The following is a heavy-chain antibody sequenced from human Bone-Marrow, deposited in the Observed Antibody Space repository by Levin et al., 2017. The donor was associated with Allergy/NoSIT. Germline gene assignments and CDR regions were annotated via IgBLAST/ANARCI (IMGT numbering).Heavy chain of an antibody. Sequence: PGGSLRLSCAASGFIFTNAWMSWVRQAPGKGLEWVGRIKSKTDGGTTDYAAPVKGRFTISREDSKNTLYLQMNSLKTEDTAVYYCATDGTPTYSDFWSAYFGYWGQGTLVTVSS. CDR2: IKSKTDGGTT. D-gene: IGHD3-3*01. CDR3: ATDGTPTYSDFWSAYFGY. V-gene: IGHV3-15*01. CDR1: GFIFTNAW. J-gene: IGHJ4*02.